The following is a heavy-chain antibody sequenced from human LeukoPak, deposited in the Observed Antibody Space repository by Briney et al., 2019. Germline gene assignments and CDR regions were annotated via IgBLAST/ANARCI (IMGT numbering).Heavy chain of an antibody. V-gene: IGHV1-2*06. CDR1: GYFFSDYN. CDR3: ARDPVVQYALNFFDS. J-gene: IGHJ5*01. CDR2: IYPDNGNT. Sequence: ASVKVSCKASGYFFSDYNIHWLRQAPGQGLEWMGRIYPDNGNTNYAAKFQGRVTMTRDTSSRTTYMELSRLNFSDTAIYFCARDPVVQYALNFFDSWGEGTLVTVSS. D-gene: IGHD4-23*01.